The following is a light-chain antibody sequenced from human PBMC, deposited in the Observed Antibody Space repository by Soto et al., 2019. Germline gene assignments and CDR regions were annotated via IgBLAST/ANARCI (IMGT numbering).Light chain of an antibody. Sequence: AIQMTQSPSSLSASVGDRVTITCRASQDIGNNLAWYQQKPGTVPNLLIYAASSLHSGVPSRFSGSGSGTDFTLTISSLQPEDFATYYGQQDYNYPLTFGQGTKVEIK. CDR3: QQDYNYPLT. CDR1: QDIGNN. V-gene: IGKV1-6*01. J-gene: IGKJ1*01. CDR2: AAS.